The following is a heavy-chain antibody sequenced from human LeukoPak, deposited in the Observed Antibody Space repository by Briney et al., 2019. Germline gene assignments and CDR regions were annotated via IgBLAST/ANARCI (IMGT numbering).Heavy chain of an antibody. D-gene: IGHD3-9*01. CDR2: IYYSGST. V-gene: IGHV4-39*07. CDR1: GGSISSSSDY. Sequence: PSETLSLTCTVSGGSISSSSDYWAWIRQPPGKGLEWIGSIYYSGSTNYNPSLKSRVTISVDTSKNQFSLKLSSVTAADTAVYYCARSKDILTGYCFDYWGQGTLVTVSS. J-gene: IGHJ4*02. CDR3: ARSKDILTGYCFDY.